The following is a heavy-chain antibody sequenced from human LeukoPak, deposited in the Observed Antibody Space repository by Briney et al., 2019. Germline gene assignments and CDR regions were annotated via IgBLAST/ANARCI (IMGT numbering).Heavy chain of an antibody. CDR1: GGSISSGDYY. CDR3: ASLGLVGATLPYYFDY. Sequence: SQTLSLTCTVSGGSISSGDYYWSWIRQPPGKGLEWIGYIYYSGNTYYNPSLKSRVTISVDTSKNQFSLKLSSVTAADTAVYYYASLGLVGATLPYYFDYWGQGTLVTVSS. D-gene: IGHD1-26*01. V-gene: IGHV4-30-4*08. CDR2: IYYSGNT. J-gene: IGHJ4*02.